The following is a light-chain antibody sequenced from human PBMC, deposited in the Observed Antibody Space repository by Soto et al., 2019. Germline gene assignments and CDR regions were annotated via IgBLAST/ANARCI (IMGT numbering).Light chain of an antibody. V-gene: IGKV3-15*01. CDR1: QRVSNN. CDR2: GAS. Sequence: EILMTQSPATLSVSPGERATLSCRASQRVSNNLAWYQQKPGQAPRLLIYGASTRATGIPARFSGSGSGTEFTLTISTLQSEDFAVYCCQQYSDWPQPFGQGTRLEI. CDR3: QQYSDWPQP. J-gene: IGKJ5*01.